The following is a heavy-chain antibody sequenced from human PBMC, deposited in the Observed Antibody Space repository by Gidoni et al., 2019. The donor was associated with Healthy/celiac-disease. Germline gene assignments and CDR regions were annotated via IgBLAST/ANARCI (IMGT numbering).Heavy chain of an antibody. CDR2: INSDGSST. J-gene: IGHJ6*02. V-gene: IGHV3-74*01. Sequence: GLVWVSRINSDGSSTSYADSVKGRFTISRDNAKNTLYLQMNSLRAEDTAVYYCARPPTLYGMDVWGQGTTVTVSS. CDR3: ARPPTLYGMDV.